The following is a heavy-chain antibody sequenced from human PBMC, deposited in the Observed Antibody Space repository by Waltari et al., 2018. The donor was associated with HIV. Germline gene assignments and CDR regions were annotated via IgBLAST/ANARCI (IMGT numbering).Heavy chain of an antibody. CDR1: GITVSGNT. CDR3: ARARTYYDFWSGNYSPDYFDY. Sequence: EVQLVESGGGLIQPGGSLILSCAASGITVSGNTIYWSPKPPGKGLEWVAVIYSGGSTYYADSVKGRFTISRDNSKNTLYLQMNSLRAEDTAVYYCARARTYYDFWSGNYSPDYFDYWGQGTLITVSS. CDR2: IYSGGST. V-gene: IGHV3-53*01. J-gene: IGHJ4*02. D-gene: IGHD3-3*01.